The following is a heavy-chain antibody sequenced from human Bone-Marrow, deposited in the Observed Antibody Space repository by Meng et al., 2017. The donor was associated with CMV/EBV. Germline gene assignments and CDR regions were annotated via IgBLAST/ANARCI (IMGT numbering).Heavy chain of an antibody. Sequence: SCAASGFTFSSYAMSWVRQATGKGLEWVSAISGSGYSTYYADSVKGRFTISRDNSKNTLYLQMNSLRADDTAVYYCATTPGWAYVDYWGQGTLVTVSS. CDR2: ISGSGYST. CDR1: GFTFSSYA. D-gene: IGHD2-15*01. V-gene: IGHV3-23*01. CDR3: ATTPGWAYVDY. J-gene: IGHJ4*02.